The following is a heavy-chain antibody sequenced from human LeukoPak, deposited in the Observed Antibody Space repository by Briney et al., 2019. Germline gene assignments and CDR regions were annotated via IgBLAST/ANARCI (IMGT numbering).Heavy chain of an antibody. CDR1: GGSFSGYY. Sequence: ASESLSLTYAVYGGSFSGYYWSWIRQPPGKGLEWIGEINHSGSTNYNPSLKSRVTISVDTSKNQFSLKLSSVTAADTAVYYCARRITPSIAAAGTAHFDYWGQGTLVTVSS. V-gene: IGHV4-34*01. CDR2: INHSGST. J-gene: IGHJ4*02. CDR3: ARRITPSIAAAGTAHFDY. D-gene: IGHD6-13*01.